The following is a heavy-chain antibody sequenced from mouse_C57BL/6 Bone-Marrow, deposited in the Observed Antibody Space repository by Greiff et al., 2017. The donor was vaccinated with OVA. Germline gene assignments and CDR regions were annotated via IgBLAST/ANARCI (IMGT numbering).Heavy chain of an antibody. D-gene: IGHD1-1*01. CDR3: ASLITTVVATRRGYAMDD. CDR2: IYPGDGDT. V-gene: IGHV1-82*01. Sequence: VQLQQSGPELVKPGASVKISCKASGYAFSSSWMNWVKQRPGKGLEWIGRIYPGDGDTNYNGKFKGKATLTADKSSSTAYMQLSSLTSEDSAVYFCASLITTVVATRRGYAMDDWGQGTSVTVSS. CDR1: GYAFSSSW. J-gene: IGHJ4*01.